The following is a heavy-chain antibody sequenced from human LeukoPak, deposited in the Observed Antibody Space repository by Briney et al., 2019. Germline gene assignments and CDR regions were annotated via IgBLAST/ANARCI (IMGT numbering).Heavy chain of an antibody. CDR3: VRDHAWGFDY. J-gene: IGHJ4*02. D-gene: IGHD7-27*01. V-gene: IGHV3-21*05. CDR1: GFTFSSYS. CDR2: LSSGHE. Sequence: GGSLRLSCAASGFTFSSYSMNWVRQAPGKGLEWGAYLSSGHERSADSVKGRFPISRDNAKTSLYLQMNRLRAEDTAVYYCVRDHAWGFDYWGQGTLVSVSS.